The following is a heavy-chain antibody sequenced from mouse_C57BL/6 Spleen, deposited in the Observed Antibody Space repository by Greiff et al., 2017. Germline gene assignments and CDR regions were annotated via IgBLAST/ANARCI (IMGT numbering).Heavy chain of an antibody. CDR3: ARWGSSGPDY. V-gene: IGHV1-66*01. J-gene: IGHJ2*01. CDR2: IYPGSGNT. Sequence: LVESGPELVKPGASVKISCKASGYSFTSYYIHWVKQRPGQGLEWIGWIYPGSGNTKYNEKFKGKATLTADTSSSTAYMQLSSLTSEDSAVYYCARWGSSGPDYWGQGTTLTVSS. D-gene: IGHD3-2*02. CDR1: GYSFTSYY.